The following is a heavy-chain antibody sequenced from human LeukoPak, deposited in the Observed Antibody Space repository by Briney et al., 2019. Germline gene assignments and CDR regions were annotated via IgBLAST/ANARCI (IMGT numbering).Heavy chain of an antibody. CDR3: ARDPRGYYYDSSGFYYFDY. D-gene: IGHD3-22*01. J-gene: IGHJ4*02. V-gene: IGHV4-34*01. Sequence: SETLSLTCAVYGGSFSGYYWSWIRQPPGKGLEWIGEINHSGSTNYNPSLKGRVTISVDTSKNQFSLKLSSVTAADTAVYYCARDPRGYYYDSSGFYYFDYWGQGTLVTVSS. CDR2: INHSGST. CDR1: GGSFSGYY.